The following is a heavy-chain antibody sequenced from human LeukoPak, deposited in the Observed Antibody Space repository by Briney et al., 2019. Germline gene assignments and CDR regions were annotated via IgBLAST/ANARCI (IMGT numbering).Heavy chain of an antibody. CDR3: ARGHNSGYYLKY. V-gene: IGHV3-21*05. J-gene: IGHJ4*02. Sequence: GGSLRLSCVGSGFNFRTYNLNWVRQAPGKGLEWVSDISGSSSYTDYADSVKGRFTISKDDANSSVFLQMDSLRAEDTAVYYCARGHNSGYYLKYWGQGTLVTVSS. CDR1: GFNFRTYN. D-gene: IGHD3-22*01. CDR2: ISGSSSYT.